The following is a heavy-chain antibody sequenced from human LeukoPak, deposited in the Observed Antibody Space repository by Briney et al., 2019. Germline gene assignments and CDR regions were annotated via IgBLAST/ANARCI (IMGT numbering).Heavy chain of an antibody. CDR1: GGSFSGYY. D-gene: IGHD3-10*01. Sequence: SETLSLTCAVYGGSFSGYYWSWIRQPPGKGLEWIGEINHSGSTNYNPSLKSRVTISVDTSKNQFSLQLNSVTPEDTAVYYCARGTPSGSGSLYYYYGMDVWGQGTTVTVSS. V-gene: IGHV4-34*01. CDR3: ARGTPSGSGSLYYYYGMDV. J-gene: IGHJ6*02. CDR2: INHSGST.